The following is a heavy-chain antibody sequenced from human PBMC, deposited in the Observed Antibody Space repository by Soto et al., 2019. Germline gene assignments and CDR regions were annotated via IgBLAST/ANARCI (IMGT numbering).Heavy chain of an antibody. CDR2: IYHSGST. V-gene: IGHV4-30-2*01. J-gene: IGHJ5*02. Sequence: PSETLSLTCAVSGGSISSGGYSWSWIRQPPGKGLEWIGYIYHSGSTYYNPSLKSRVTISVDTSKNQFSLKLSSVTAADTAVYYCAREIAVAGANWFDPWGQGTLVNVSS. CDR1: GGSISSGGYS. D-gene: IGHD6-19*01. CDR3: AREIAVAGANWFDP.